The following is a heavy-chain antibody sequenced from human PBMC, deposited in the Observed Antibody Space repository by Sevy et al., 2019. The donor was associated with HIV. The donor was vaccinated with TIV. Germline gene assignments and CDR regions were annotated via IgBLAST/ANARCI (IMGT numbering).Heavy chain of an antibody. CDR1: GFTFRSYA. V-gene: IGHV3-23*01. Sequence: GGSLRLSCAASGFTFRSYAMSWVRQAPGKGLEWVSGISGSGGDTYYADSVKGRFTISRDNSKNTLYFQMNSLRGEDTAVYTCAKPDISVVAEVGFAMDVWGQGTTVTVSS. CDR3: AKPDISVVAEVGFAMDV. D-gene: IGHD6-13*01. J-gene: IGHJ6*02. CDR2: ISGSGGDT.